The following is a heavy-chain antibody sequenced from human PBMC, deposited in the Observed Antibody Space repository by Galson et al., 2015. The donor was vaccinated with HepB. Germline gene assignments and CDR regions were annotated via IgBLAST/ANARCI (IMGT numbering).Heavy chain of an antibody. CDR2: ISGGGGST. V-gene: IGHV3-23*01. CDR1: GFTFSNYA. D-gene: IGHD3-10*01. CDR3: AKDRGSGSPNWFDP. Sequence: SLRLSCAASGFTFSNYAMSWVRQAPGKWLEWVSAISGGGGSTYYADSVKGRFTISRDNSKNTLYLQMNSLRAEDTAEYYCAKDRGSGSPNWFDPWGQGTLVTVSS. J-gene: IGHJ5*02.